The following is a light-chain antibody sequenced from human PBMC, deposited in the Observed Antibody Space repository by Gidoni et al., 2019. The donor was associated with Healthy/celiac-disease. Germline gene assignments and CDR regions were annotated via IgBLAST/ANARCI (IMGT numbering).Light chain of an antibody. V-gene: IGLV1-44*01. Sequence: QSVLTQPPSASGTPGQWVTISCSGSSSNIGSNPVNWYQQLPGTAPKLLIYSNIQRPSGVPDRFSGSKSGTSASLAISGLQSEDEADYYCAAWDDSLNGWVFGGGTKLTVL. CDR3: AAWDDSLNGWV. J-gene: IGLJ3*02. CDR2: SNI. CDR1: SSNIGSNP.